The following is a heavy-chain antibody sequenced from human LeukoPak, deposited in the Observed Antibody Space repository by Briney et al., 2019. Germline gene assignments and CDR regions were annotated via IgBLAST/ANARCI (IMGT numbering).Heavy chain of an antibody. D-gene: IGHD4/OR15-4a*01. Sequence: ASVEVSCKASGYTFIDYYIHWVRQAPGQGLEWMGRINPDSGDTNYAQKFQGRVTMTRDTSINTAYMALSNLRSDDTAVYYCARDRVGYVYDACANLWGQGTLVTVTS. CDR3: ARDRVGYVYDACANL. V-gene: IGHV1-2*06. J-gene: IGHJ4*02. CDR2: INPDSGDT. CDR1: GYTFIDYY.